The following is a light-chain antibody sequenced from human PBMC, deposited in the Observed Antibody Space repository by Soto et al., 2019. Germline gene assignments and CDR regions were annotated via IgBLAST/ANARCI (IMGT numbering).Light chain of an antibody. V-gene: IGKV3-11*01. J-gene: IGKJ3*01. CDR3: QQCVIWPLFT. CDR2: DVS. Sequence: EIVCTQSPATLSFSPGERASLSCRASQSVGNSLAWYQHKPGQAPRLLIYDVSNRATGIPARFSGSGSGTDFTLTISSLEPEDFAVYYCQQCVIWPLFTFGPGTKVDIK. CDR1: QSVGNS.